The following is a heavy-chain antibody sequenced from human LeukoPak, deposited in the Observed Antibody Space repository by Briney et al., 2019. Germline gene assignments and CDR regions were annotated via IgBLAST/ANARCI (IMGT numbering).Heavy chain of an antibody. CDR1: GGSFSGYY. Sequence: PSETLSLTCAVYGGSFSGYYWGWIRQPPGKGLEWIGSIYYSGSTYYNPSLKSRVTISVDTSKNQFSLKLSSVTAADTAVYYCARDVYVWGSYRYAAFDYWGQGTLVTVSS. D-gene: IGHD3-16*02. CDR2: IYYSGST. V-gene: IGHV4-34*01. J-gene: IGHJ4*02. CDR3: ARDVYVWGSYRYAAFDY.